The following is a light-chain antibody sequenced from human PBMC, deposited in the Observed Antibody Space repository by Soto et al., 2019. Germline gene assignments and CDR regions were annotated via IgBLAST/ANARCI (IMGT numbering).Light chain of an antibody. J-gene: IGKJ4*01. CDR1: QSLSSY. CDR3: QQRSDWPLT. Sequence: EIVLTQSPATLSLSPGERATLSCRASQSLSSYLAWYQQKRGQAPRLLIYDASKRATGIPARFSGSGSGTDFTLSISSLEPEDFADYYCQQRSDWPLTFGGGTKVEIK. CDR2: DAS. V-gene: IGKV3-11*01.